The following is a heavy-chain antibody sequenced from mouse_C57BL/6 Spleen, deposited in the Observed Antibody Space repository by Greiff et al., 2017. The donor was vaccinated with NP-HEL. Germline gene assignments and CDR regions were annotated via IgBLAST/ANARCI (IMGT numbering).Heavy chain of an antibody. Sequence: QVQLQQSGTELVKPGASVKLSCKASGYTFTSYWMHWVKQRPGQGLEWIGNINPSNGGTNYNEKFKSKATLTVDKSSSTAYMQLSSLTSEDSAVYYCAREVLRYSLFDYWGQGTTLTVSS. J-gene: IGHJ2*01. D-gene: IGHD1-1*01. CDR1: GYTFTSYW. CDR2: INPSNGGT. V-gene: IGHV1-53*01. CDR3: AREVLRYSLFDY.